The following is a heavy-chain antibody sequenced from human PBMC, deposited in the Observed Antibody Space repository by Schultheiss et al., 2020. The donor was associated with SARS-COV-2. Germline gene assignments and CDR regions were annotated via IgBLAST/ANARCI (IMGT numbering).Heavy chain of an antibody. CDR1: GYTLTELS. CDR3: ARGGDDFWSGYFAYYMDV. V-gene: IGHV1-24*01. CDR2: IIPIFGTA. J-gene: IGHJ6*03. D-gene: IGHD3-3*01. Sequence: GESLKISCKVSGYTLTELSMHWVRQAPGKGLEWMGGIIPIFGTASYAQKFQGRVTMTTDTSTSTAYMELRSLRSDDTAVYYCARGGDDFWSGYFAYYMDVWGKGTTVTVSS.